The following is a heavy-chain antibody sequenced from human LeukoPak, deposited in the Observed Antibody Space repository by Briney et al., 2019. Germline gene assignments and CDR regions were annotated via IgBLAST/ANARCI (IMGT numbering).Heavy chain of an antibody. V-gene: IGHV3-21*01. CDR3: ARDLSSGHYILPFDY. J-gene: IGHJ4*02. Sequence: KSGGSLGLSCAASGFTFSSYSMNWVRQAPGKGLEWVSSISSSSSYIYYADSVKGRFTISRDNAKNSLYLQMNSLRAEDTAVYYCARDLSSGHYILPFDYWGQGTLVTVSS. CDR2: ISSSSSYI. CDR1: GFTFSSYS. D-gene: IGHD3-22*01.